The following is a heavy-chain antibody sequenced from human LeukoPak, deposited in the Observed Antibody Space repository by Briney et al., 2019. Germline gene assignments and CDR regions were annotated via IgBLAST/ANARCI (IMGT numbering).Heavy chain of an antibody. J-gene: IGHJ5*02. V-gene: IGHV3-21*01. CDR1: DLTFSGYI. Sequence: GASLRLSCEASDLTFSGYIMNWVRLAPGRGLEWVSSISHSSNYKYYADSVKGRFTISRDNAKNSLYLQMNSLRAEDTAVYYCARGLRSCSSASYHPTWFDPWGQGALVTVSS. CDR3: ARGLRSCSSASYHPTWFDP. D-gene: IGHD2-2*01. CDR2: ISHSSNYK.